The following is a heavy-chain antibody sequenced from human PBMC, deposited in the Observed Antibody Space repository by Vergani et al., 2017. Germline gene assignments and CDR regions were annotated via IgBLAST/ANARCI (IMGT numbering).Heavy chain of an antibody. CDR2: MNPNSGNT. J-gene: IGHJ4*02. CDR1: GYTFTSYD. CDR3: ATDLFLRLGELSLAFDY. D-gene: IGHD3-16*02. Sequence: QVQLVQSGAEVKKPGASVKVSCKASGYTFTSYDINWVRQATGQGLEWMGWMNPNSGNTGYAQKFQGRVTMTRNTSISTAYMELSSLRSEDTAVYYCATDLFLRLGELSLAFDYWGQGTLVTVSS. V-gene: IGHV1-8*01.